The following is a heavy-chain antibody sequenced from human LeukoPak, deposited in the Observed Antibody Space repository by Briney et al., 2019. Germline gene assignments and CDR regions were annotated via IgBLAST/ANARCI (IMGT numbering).Heavy chain of an antibody. CDR3: AGRDYGDSYPDY. Sequence: PSETLSLTCTVSGGSISSSSYYWGWIRQPPGKGLEWIGSIYYSGSTYYNPSLKSRVTISVDTSKNQFSLKLSSVTAADTAVYYCAGRDYGDSYPDYWGQGNLVTVSS. J-gene: IGHJ4*02. CDR2: IYYSGST. V-gene: IGHV4-39*01. D-gene: IGHD4-17*01. CDR1: GGSISSSSYY.